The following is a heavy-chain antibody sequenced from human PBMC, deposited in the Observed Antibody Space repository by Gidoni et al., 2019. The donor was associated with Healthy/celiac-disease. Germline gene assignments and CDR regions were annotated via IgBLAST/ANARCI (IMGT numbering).Heavy chain of an antibody. J-gene: IGHJ5*02. D-gene: IGHD2-15*01. CDR3: AREAGLFCSGGSCYSSWFDP. Sequence: SWSTNYNPSLKSRVTISVDTSKNQFSLKLSSVTAADTAVYYCAREAGLFCSGGSCYSSWFDPWGQGTLVTVSS. V-gene: IGHV4-59*01. CDR2: SWST.